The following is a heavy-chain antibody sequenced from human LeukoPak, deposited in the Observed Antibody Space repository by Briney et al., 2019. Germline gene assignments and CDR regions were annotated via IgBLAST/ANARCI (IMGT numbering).Heavy chain of an antibody. CDR1: GFTFDDYA. J-gene: IGHJ4*02. Sequence: GGSLRLSCAASGFTFDDYAMHWVRQAPGKGLEWVSLISWDGGSTYYADSVKGRFTISRDNSKNSLYLQMNSLRAEDTALYYCAKDMVQGVVPAALGLGFDYWGQGTLVTVSS. V-gene: IGHV3-43D*03. D-gene: IGHD2-2*01. CDR3: AKDMVQGVVPAALGLGFDY. CDR2: ISWDGGST.